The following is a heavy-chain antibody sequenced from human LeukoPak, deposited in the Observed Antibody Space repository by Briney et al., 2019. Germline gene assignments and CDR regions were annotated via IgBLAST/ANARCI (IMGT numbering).Heavy chain of an antibody. Sequence: SETLSLTCTVSGGSISSYYWSWIRQPPGKGLEWIGYIYYSGSTNYNPSLKSRVTTSAEKTTNKFSLKLNSVTAADTAGPYCARLDSYNWDYNYGMDVWGQGTTVTVSS. D-gene: IGHD1-1*01. J-gene: IGHJ6*02. V-gene: IGHV4-59*01. CDR3: ARLDSYNWDYNYGMDV. CDR1: GGSISSYY. CDR2: IYYSGST.